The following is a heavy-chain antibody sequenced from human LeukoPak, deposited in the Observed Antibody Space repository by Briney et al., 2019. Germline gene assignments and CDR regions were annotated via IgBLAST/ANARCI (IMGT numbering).Heavy chain of an antibody. V-gene: IGHV3-74*01. J-gene: IGHJ4*02. CDR2: INSDGSSA. CDR1: GFTFSSYW. D-gene: IGHD6-19*01. Sequence: PGGSLRISCAASGFTFSSYWMHWVRQAPGKGLVWVSRINSDGSSASYADSVKGRFTISRDNAKNTLYLQMNSLRAEDTAVYYCARDLRIAVAGLYYWGQGTLVTVSS. CDR3: ARDLRIAVAGLYY.